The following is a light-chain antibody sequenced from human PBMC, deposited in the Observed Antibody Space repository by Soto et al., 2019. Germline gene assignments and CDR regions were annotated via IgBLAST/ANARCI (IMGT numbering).Light chain of an antibody. J-gene: IGKJ1*01. CDR3: QQYTTSSWT. V-gene: IGKV3-20*01. Sequence: EVVLTQSPGTLSLSPGETATLSCRASQSVGSSYLAWCQQKPGQAPRVLIYGTSSRATGIPDRFSGSGSGTDFTLTISRLEPEDFAVYYCQQYTTSSWTFGQGTKVDIK. CDR2: GTS. CDR1: QSVGSSY.